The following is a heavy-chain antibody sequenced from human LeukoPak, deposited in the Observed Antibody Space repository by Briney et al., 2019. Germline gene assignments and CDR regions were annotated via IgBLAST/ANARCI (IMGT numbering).Heavy chain of an antibody. Sequence: PSETLSLTCAVSGYSISSGYYWGWIRQPPGKGLEWIGSIYHSGSTYYNPSLKSRVTISVDTSKNQFSLKLSSVTAADTAVYYCARDQPYIDVWGKGTTVTVSS. J-gene: IGHJ6*03. CDR1: GYSISSGYY. V-gene: IGHV4-38-2*02. CDR3: ARDQPYIDV. CDR2: IYHSGST.